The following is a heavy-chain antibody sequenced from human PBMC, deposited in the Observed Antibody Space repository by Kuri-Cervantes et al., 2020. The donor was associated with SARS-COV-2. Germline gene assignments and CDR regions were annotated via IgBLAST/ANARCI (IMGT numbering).Heavy chain of an antibody. CDR2: IYPGDSDT. V-gene: IGHV5-51*01. CDR1: GYSFTSYW. Sequence: GGSLRLSCKGSGYSFTSYWIGWVRQMPGKGLEWMGIIYPGDSDTRYSPSFQGQVTISADKSISTAYLQWSSLKASDTAMYYCARPLYYYDSSGYPGSVVAFDIWGQGTTVTVSS. CDR3: ARPLYYYDSSGYPGSVVAFDI. J-gene: IGHJ3*02. D-gene: IGHD3-22*01.